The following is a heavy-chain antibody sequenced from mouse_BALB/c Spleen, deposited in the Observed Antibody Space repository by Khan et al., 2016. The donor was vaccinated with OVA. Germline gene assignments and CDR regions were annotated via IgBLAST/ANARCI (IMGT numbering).Heavy chain of an antibody. J-gene: IGHJ1*01. CDR1: GYSFTNYG. Sequence: QIQLVQSGPEVKKPGETVKISCTASGYSFTNYGMNWVRQAPGKGLKWMGWIYTYTGEPTYADDFKGRFAFSLETSASTSYLQINNLKNEDTATYFCASGDYWYIDVWGAGTTVTVSS. CDR2: IYTYTGEP. CDR3: ASGDYWYIDV. D-gene: IGHD2-13*01. V-gene: IGHV9-3-1*01.